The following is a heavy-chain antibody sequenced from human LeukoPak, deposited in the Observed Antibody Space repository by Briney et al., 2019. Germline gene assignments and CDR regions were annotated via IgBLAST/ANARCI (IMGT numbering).Heavy chain of an antibody. V-gene: IGHV3-74*01. CDR2: IGSDGSNR. CDR1: GFTFSSYG. CDR3: ARIIVGATGVDY. D-gene: IGHD1-26*01. Sequence: PGGSLRLSCAASGFTFSSYGMHWVRQAPGKGLVWVSRIGSDGSNRNYADSVKGRFTISRDNAKNTLYLQMNSLRAEDTAVYYCARIIVGATGVDYWGQGTLVTVSS. J-gene: IGHJ4*02.